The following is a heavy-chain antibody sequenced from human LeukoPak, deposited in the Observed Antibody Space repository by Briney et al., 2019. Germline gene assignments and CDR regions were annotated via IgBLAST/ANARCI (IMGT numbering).Heavy chain of an antibody. D-gene: IGHD2-8*01. V-gene: IGHV3-15*01. CDR2: IKSKTDGGTT. CDR1: GFTFSNSW. J-gene: IGHJ4*02. Sequence: GGSLRLSCLASGFTFSNSWMTWVRQAPGKGLEWVGRIKSKTDGGTTDYAAPVKGRFTISRDDSKNTLYLQMNSLRAEDTAVYYCARDSRPLPFILYPYYFDYWGQGTLVTVSS. CDR3: ARDSRPLPFILYPYYFDY.